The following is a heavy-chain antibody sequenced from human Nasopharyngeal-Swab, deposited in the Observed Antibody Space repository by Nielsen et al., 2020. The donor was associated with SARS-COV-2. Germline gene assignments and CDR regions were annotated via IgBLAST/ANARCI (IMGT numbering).Heavy chain of an antibody. V-gene: IGHV3-48*02. CDR3: TTLTTVLVHNDY. CDR1: GFTFSSYS. Sequence: GGSLRLSCAASGFTFSSYSMNWVRQAPGKGLEWVSYISSSSSTIYYADSVKGRFTISRDNAKNSLYLQMNSLRDEDTAVYYCTTLTTVLVHNDYWGQGALVTVSS. D-gene: IGHD4-17*01. CDR2: ISSSSSTI. J-gene: IGHJ4*02.